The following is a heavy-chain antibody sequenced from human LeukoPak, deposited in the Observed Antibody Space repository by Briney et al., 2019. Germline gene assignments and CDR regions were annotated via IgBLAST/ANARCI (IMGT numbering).Heavy chain of an antibody. CDR3: ARTRLGELSFDY. CDR1: GGSISSSSYY. Sequence: PSETLSLTCTVSGGSISSSSYYWGWIRQPPGKGLEWIGSIYYSGSTYYNPSLKSRVTISVDTSKNQFSLELSSVTAADTAVYYCARTRLGELSFDYWGQGTLVTVSS. D-gene: IGHD3-16*02. CDR2: IYYSGST. V-gene: IGHV4-39*01. J-gene: IGHJ4*02.